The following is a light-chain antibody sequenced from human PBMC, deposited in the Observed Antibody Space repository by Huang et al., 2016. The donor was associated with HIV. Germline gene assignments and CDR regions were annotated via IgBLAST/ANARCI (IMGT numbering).Light chain of an antibody. CDR1: QSVSSN. CDR3: QQYNNWPPPYT. CDR2: GAS. Sequence: EIVMTQSPATLSVSPGERATLSCRASQSVSSNLAWYQQNPGQAPRLLIYGASTRATGIPARCSGSGSGTEFTLTISSLQSEDFAVYYCQQYNNWPPPYTFGQGTKLEIK. V-gene: IGKV3-15*01. J-gene: IGKJ2*01.